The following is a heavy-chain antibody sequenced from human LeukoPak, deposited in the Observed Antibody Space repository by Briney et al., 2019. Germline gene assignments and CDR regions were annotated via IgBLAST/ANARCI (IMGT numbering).Heavy chain of an antibody. CDR1: GGTFSSYA. D-gene: IGHD6-19*01. CDR2: IHADSGNT. J-gene: IGHJ3*02. Sequence: ASVKVSCKASGGTFSSYAISWVRQAPGQRLEWMGWIHADSGNTKYSQKLQGRVAIARDTSASTIYMELTSLRIEDTAVYFCTIGLAGDWDAFDIWGLGTMVTVSS. CDR3: TIGLAGDWDAFDI. V-gene: IGHV1-3*01.